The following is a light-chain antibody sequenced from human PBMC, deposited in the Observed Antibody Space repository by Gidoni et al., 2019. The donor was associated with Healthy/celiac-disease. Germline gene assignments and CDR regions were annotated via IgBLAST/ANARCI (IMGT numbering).Light chain of an antibody. CDR1: QSISSY. CDR3: QQSYSTPRALT. V-gene: IGKV1-39*01. J-gene: IGKJ4*01. CDR2: AAS. Sequence: DIQMTQSPSSLSASVGDRVTITCRARQSISSYLNWYQQKPGKAPQLLIYAASSLQSGVPSRFSGSGSGTDFTLTISSLQPEDFATYYCQQSYSTPRALTFXGXTKVEIK.